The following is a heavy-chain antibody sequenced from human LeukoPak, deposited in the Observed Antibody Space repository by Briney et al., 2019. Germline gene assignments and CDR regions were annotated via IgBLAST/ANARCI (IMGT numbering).Heavy chain of an antibody. CDR3: ARGESSGIAAAGFDY. CDR2: INHSGST. D-gene: IGHD6-13*01. Sequence: SETLSLTCAVYGGSFSGYYWSWIRHPPGKGLEWIGEINHSGSTNYNPSLKSRVTISVDTSKDQFSLKLSSVTAADTAVYYCARGESSGIAAAGFDYWGQGTLVTVSS. V-gene: IGHV4-34*01. J-gene: IGHJ4*02. CDR1: GGSFSGYY.